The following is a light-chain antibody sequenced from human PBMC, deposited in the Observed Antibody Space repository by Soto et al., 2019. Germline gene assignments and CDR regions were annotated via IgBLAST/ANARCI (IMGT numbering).Light chain of an antibody. V-gene: IGKV3-20*01. CDR2: GAS. CDR3: QQYGSSPL. J-gene: IGKJ5*01. Sequence: EIVLTQSPGTLSLSPGERATLSCRASQSVTSNYLAWYQQKPGQAPRLLIYGASTRATGIADRFSGSGSGTDFTLTISRLEPEDLAIYYCQQYGSSPLFGQGTRLEIK. CDR1: QSVTSNY.